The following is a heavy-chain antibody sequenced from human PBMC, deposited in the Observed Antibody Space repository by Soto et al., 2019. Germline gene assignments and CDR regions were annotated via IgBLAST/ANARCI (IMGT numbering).Heavy chain of an antibody. Sequence: EVQLLESGGGLVQPGGSLRLSCAASGFTFSSYAMSWVRQAPGKGLEWVSSISGSGGSTYYADSVKGRFTISRDNSKNTLYLQMNSLRAEDTAVYYCAKDTWGGYNWNYGDYWGQGTLVTVSS. J-gene: IGHJ4*02. V-gene: IGHV3-23*01. CDR1: GFTFSSYA. CDR2: ISGSGGST. D-gene: IGHD1-7*01. CDR3: AKDTWGGYNWNYGDY.